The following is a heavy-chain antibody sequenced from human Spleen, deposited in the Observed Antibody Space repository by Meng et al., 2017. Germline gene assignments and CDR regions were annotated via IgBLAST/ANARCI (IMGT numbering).Heavy chain of an antibody. Sequence: GGSLRLSCAASGFTFSSYGMHWVRQAPGKGLEWVAVIWYDGSNKYYADSVKGRFTISRDNSKNTLYLQMNSLRAEDTAVYYCARERVRGVIPPHFDYWGQGTLVTVSS. V-gene: IGHV3-33*01. J-gene: IGHJ4*02. CDR1: GFTFSSYG. D-gene: IGHD3-10*01. CDR3: ARERVRGVIPPHFDY. CDR2: IWYDGSNK.